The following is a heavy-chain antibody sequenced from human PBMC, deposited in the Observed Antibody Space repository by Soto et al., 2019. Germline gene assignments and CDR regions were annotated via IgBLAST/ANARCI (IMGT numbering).Heavy chain of an antibody. D-gene: IGHD3-10*01. CDR2: IYNSGNT. V-gene: IGHV4-30-4*01. CDR1: GASISSGDYY. CDR3: ARGDFTMFRGAASH. J-gene: IGHJ4*02. Sequence: QVQLQESGPGLVKPSQTLSLTCTVSGASISSGDYYWSWIRQPPGKGLEWIGYIYNSGNTYYTPSLESRGTISRDTSKKHFSLNLSSVTAADTAVYFCARGDFTMFRGAASHWGQGTLVTVSS.